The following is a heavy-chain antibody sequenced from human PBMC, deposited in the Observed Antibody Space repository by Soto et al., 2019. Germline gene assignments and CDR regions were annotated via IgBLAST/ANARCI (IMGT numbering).Heavy chain of an antibody. J-gene: IGHJ4*02. CDR1: GGSIIGGGDY. Sequence: LQTLSLTCTVSGGSIIGGGDYCSWNHQHPGKGLEWIGYIYYSGSTYYNPSLKSRVTISVDTSKNQFSLKLSSVTAADTAVYYCAREVGGRRDFDYLGQGTLVTGSS. CDR3: AREVGGRRDFDY. D-gene: IGHD2-15*01. CDR2: IYYSGST. V-gene: IGHV4-31*03.